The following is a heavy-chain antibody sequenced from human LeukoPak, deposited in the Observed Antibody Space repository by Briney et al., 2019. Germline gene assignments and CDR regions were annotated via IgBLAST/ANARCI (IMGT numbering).Heavy chain of an antibody. CDR2: IIPIFGTA. Sequence: SVNVSCKASGGTFSSYAISWVRQAPGHGLEWMGGIIPIFGTANYAQKFQGRVTITADKSTSTAYMELSSLRSEDTAVYYCARLSDILTGYYGYWGQGTLVTVSS. V-gene: IGHV1-69*06. CDR3: ARLSDILTGYYGY. J-gene: IGHJ4*02. CDR1: GGTFSSYA. D-gene: IGHD3-9*01.